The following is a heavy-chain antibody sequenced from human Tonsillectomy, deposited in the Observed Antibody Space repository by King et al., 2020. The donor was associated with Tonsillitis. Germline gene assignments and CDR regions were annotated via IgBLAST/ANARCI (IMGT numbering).Heavy chain of an antibody. Sequence: VQLVEAGGGVVQPGRSLRLSCVVSGFTFSSYGMHWVRQAPGKGLEWVAVICYYGINRDYLDSVKGRFTISRDDSKNTLYLQMNSLRAEDTAVYYCARKNDWYFDLWGRGTLVTVSS. J-gene: IGHJ2*01. D-gene: IGHD1-1*01. V-gene: IGHV3-33*08. CDR3: ARKNDWYFDL. CDR2: ICYYGINR. CDR1: GFTFSSYG.